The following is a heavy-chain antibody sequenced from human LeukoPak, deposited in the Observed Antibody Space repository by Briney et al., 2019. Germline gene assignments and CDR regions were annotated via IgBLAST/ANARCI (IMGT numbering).Heavy chain of an antibody. Sequence: ASVMVSCKASGYTFTSYAMHWVRQAPGQRLEWMGWINAGNGNTKYSQKFQGRVTITRDTSASTAYMELSSLRSEDTAVYYCATRPVWFGDQSFDYWGQGTLVTVSS. V-gene: IGHV1-3*01. CDR3: ATRPVWFGDQSFDY. J-gene: IGHJ4*02. D-gene: IGHD3-10*01. CDR1: GYTFTSYA. CDR2: INAGNGNT.